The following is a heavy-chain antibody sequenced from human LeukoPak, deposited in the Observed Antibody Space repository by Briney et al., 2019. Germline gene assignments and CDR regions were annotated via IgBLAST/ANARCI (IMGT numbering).Heavy chain of an antibody. V-gene: IGHV1-18*01. Sequence: ASVKVSCKTAGYTFTNYGVSCVRQAPGQGLEWMGWISAYNGNTDYAQKFQGRVTMTQDTSTSTAYMELRSLRSDDTAVYYCARVGGYCTTADCFDYWGQGTLVIVSS. CDR3: ARVGGYCTTADCFDY. J-gene: IGHJ4*02. CDR2: ISAYNGNT. CDR1: GYTFTNYG. D-gene: IGHD2-8*01.